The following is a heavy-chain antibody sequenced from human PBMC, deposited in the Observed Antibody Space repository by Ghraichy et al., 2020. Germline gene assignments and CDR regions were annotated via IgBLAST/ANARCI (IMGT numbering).Heavy chain of an antibody. J-gene: IGHJ6*02. D-gene: IGHD3-9*01. CDR2: INSDGSST. CDR1: GFTFSSYW. V-gene: IGHV3-74*01. Sequence: GESLNISCAASGFTFSSYWMHWVRQAPGKGLVWVSRINSDGSSTSYADSVKGRFTISRDNAKNTLYLQMNSLRAEDTAVYYCARDLPYYDILTGYYYYYGMDVWGQGTTVTVSS. CDR3: ARDLPYYDILTGYYYYYGMDV.